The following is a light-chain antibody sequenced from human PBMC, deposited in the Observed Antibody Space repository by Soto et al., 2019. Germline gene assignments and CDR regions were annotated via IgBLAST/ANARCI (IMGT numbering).Light chain of an antibody. V-gene: IGKV1-27*01. Sequence: DIQLTQSPSSLSASVGDRVTITCRVSQAISSYLNCYRQKPGKVPKRLIYSASNLQSGVPCRFSGSGSGTDFTPTVRSLQPEDFATYYSQQTYNALRTFGLGTKVDIK. CDR2: SAS. J-gene: IGKJ3*01. CDR3: QQTYNALRT. CDR1: QAISSY.